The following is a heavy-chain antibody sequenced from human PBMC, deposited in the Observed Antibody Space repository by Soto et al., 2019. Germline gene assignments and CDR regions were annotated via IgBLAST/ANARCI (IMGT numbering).Heavy chain of an antibody. J-gene: IGHJ4*02. D-gene: IGHD3-22*01. V-gene: IGHV1-2*02. CDR3: ARDLAPVDYYDSSGYNC. CDR1: GYTFTGYY. Sequence: ASVKVSCKASGYTFTGYYMHWVRQAPGQGLEWMGWINPNSGGTNYAQKFQGRVTMTRDTSISTAHMELSRLRSDDTAVYYCARDLAPVDYYDSSGYNCWGQGTLVTVSS. CDR2: INPNSGGT.